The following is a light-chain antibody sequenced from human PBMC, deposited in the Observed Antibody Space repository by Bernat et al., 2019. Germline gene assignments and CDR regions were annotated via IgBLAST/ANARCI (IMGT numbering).Light chain of an antibody. CDR2: DDK. Sequence: SYVLTQPPSVSEAPGKTARITCGGNNIGGKNVHWYQHKPGQAPVLVVYDDKHRPSGIPGRFSGSNSGNTATLTISRVEVGDEADYYCQVWDSSNDHWVFGGGTKLTVL. V-gene: IGLV3-21*03. CDR1: NIGGKN. J-gene: IGLJ3*02. CDR3: QVWDSSNDHWV.